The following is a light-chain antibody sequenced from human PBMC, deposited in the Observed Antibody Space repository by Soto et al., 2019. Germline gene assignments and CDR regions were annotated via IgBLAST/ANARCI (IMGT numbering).Light chain of an antibody. CDR3: SSYTSSSTRV. CDR2: DAN. CDR1: SSDVGGYNY. Sequence: QSALTQPASVSGSPGQSITISCTGTSSDVGGYNYVSWYQQNPGKAPKLMIYDANNRPSGVSYRFSGSKSGNTASLTISGLQAEDEADYYCSSYTSSSTRVFGTGTKLTVL. J-gene: IGLJ1*01. V-gene: IGLV2-14*01.